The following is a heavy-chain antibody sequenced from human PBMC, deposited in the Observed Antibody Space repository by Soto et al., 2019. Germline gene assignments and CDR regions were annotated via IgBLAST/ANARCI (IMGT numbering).Heavy chain of an antibody. CDR1: GGSIRRRGYY. Sequence: QVQLQESGPGLVKPSQTLSLTCTVSGGSIRRRGYYWSWIRQRPGEGLEWIGFFYYSEITDYNPSLKTRITISADTPRNQFFLNLYSVTAADTAMYFCASSGGPEGDWFDPWGQGIPVTVSS. CDR3: ASSGGPEGDWFDP. J-gene: IGHJ5*02. CDR2: FYYSEIT. V-gene: IGHV4-31*03. D-gene: IGHD3-16*01.